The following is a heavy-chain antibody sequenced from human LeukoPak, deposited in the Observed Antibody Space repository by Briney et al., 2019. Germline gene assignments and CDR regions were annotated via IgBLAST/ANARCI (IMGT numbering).Heavy chain of an antibody. CDR1: EFTFSGYA. CDR3: TRDTDGSLDY. J-gene: IGHJ4*02. V-gene: IGHV3-23*01. D-gene: IGHD1-26*01. Sequence: PGGSLRLSCETSEFTFSGYAMNWDRQAPGKGLEWVSVISSSGGYTNYADSVKGRFTISRDNSKNTLYLQMNNLRADDPAVYYCTRDTDGSLDYWGQGILVTVAS. CDR2: ISSSGGYT.